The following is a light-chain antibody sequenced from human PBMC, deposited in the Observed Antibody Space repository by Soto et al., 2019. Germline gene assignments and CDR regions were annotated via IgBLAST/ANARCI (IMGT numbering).Light chain of an antibody. CDR1: QSVSSTY. CDR2: GAS. J-gene: IGKJ1*01. V-gene: IGKV3-20*01. CDR3: QHYGSSPLAWT. Sequence: EIVLTQSPGTLSLSPGERATLSCRASQSVSSTYLAWYQQKPDQAPRLLIYGASSRATGIPDRFSGSGSGTDFTLTISRLEPEDFALYYCQHYGSSPLAWTFGQGTKVEIK.